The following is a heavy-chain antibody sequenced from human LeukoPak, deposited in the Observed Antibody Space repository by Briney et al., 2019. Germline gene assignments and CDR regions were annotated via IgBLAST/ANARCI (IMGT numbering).Heavy chain of an antibody. J-gene: IGHJ6*02. CDR1: GGSFSGYF. Sequence: SETLSLTCAVYGGSFSGYFWSWIRQSPGKGLEWIGEINHSGSTNYNPSLKSRLTISVDTSKNQFSLQLTSVTAADTAVYFCARGDVNDYYNGMDVWGQGTTVTV. CDR2: INHSGST. V-gene: IGHV4-34*01. CDR3: ARGDVNDYYNGMDV.